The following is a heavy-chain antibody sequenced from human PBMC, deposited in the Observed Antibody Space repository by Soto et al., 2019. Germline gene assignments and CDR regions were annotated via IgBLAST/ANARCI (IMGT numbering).Heavy chain of an antibody. D-gene: IGHD4-17*01. V-gene: IGHV4-39*01. CDR3: ARRVGGDYFPTGSFGDYYYGMDV. CDR1: GGSISSSSYY. CDR2: IYYSGST. J-gene: IGHJ6*02. Sequence: PSETLSLTCTVSGGSISSSSYYWGWIRQPPGKGLEWIGSIYYSGSTYYNPSLKSRVTISVDTSKNQFSLKLSSVTAADTAVYYCARRVGGDYFPTGSFGDYYYGMDVWGQGTTVTVSS.